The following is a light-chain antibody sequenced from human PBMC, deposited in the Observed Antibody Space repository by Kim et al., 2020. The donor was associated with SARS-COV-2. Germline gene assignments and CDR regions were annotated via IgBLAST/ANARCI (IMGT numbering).Light chain of an antibody. V-gene: IGKV1-5*01. CDR2: DAS. CDR3: QQYNSYPFT. Sequence: ATGGDRVTITCRASQSISSWLAWYQQKPGKAPKLLIYDASSLESGVPSRFSGSGSGTEFTLTISSLQPDDFATYYCQQYNSYPFTFGQGTRLEIK. CDR1: QSISSW. J-gene: IGKJ5*01.